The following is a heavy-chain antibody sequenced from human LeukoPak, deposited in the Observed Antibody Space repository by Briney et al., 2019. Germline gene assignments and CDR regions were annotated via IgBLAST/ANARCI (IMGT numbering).Heavy chain of an antibody. J-gene: IGHJ4*02. CDR1: GGAFSSYA. V-gene: IGHV1-69*05. Sequence: ASVKVSCKASGGAFSSYAISWVRQAPGQGLEWMGGIIPIFVTANYAQKFQGRVTITTDESTSTAYMELSRLRSEDTPVYYCARARYYYGSGSYYNWFDYWGQGTLVTVSS. D-gene: IGHD3-10*01. CDR2: IIPIFVTA. CDR3: ARARYYYGSGSYYNWFDY.